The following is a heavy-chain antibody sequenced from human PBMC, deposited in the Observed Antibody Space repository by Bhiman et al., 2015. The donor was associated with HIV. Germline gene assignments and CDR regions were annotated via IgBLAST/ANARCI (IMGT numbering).Heavy chain of an antibody. D-gene: IGHD2/OR15-2a*01. CDR2: ISPTGRTK. J-gene: IGHJ4*02. V-gene: IGHV3-11*04. CDR3: VRDKMEYSHFYFDS. CDR1: GFSFNDYY. Sequence: QVQLVESGGGMVKSGGSLRLSCAASGFSFNDYYMSWVRQAPGKGLEWLSYISPTGRTKYYADSVTGRFTISRDNAKNSLYLQMNSLRAEDTAVYLCVRDKMEYSHFYFDSWGKGTLVTVSS.